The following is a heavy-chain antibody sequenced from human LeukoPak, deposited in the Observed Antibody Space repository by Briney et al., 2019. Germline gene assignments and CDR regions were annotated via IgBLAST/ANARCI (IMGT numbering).Heavy chain of an antibody. CDR1: GFTFSSYA. CDR3: TRVAQSGPTGWFDP. CDR2: ISDSGGST. V-gene: IGHV3-23*01. Sequence: GGSLRLSCAASGFTFSSYAMSWVRQAPGKGLEWVSAISDSGGSTYYADSVKGRFTISRDNSKNTLYLQMNSLRAEDTAVYYCTRVAQSGPTGWFDPWGQGTLVTVSS. J-gene: IGHJ5*02. D-gene: IGHD1-1*01.